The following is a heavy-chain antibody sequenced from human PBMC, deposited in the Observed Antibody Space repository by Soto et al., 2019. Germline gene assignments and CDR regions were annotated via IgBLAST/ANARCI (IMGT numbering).Heavy chain of an antibody. CDR2: IYPADSDI. Sequence: EVQLVQSGAEVKKPGESLKISCEGSGYSFSTYWIGWVRQMPGKGLEWMGIIYPADSDIRYSPSFQGQVTISADKSISTAYLQWSSLKASDTAIYYCARHDDGNYYFDLWGRGTLVTVSS. V-gene: IGHV5-51*01. CDR3: ARHDDGNYYFDL. CDR1: GYSFSTYW. J-gene: IGHJ2*01. D-gene: IGHD1-7*01.